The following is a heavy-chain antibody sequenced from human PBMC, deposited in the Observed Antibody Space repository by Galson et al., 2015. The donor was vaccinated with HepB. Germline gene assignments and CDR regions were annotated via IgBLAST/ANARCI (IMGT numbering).Heavy chain of an antibody. J-gene: IGHJ5*02. V-gene: IGHV1-69*04. D-gene: IGHD3-22*01. Sequence: SVKVSCKASGGTFSSYAISWVRQAPGQGLEWMGRIIPILGIANYAQKFQGRVTITADKSTSTAYMELSSLRSEDTAVYYCAGTDYYDSSGYYYGLLNWFDPWGQGTLVTVSS. CDR2: IIPILGIA. CDR1: GGTFSSYA. CDR3: AGTDYYDSSGYYYGLLNWFDP.